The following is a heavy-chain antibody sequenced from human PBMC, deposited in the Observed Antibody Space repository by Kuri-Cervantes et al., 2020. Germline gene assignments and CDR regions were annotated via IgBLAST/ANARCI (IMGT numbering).Heavy chain of an antibody. CDR3: ARPGEGSGSYGAFDI. D-gene: IGHD3-10*01. J-gene: IGHJ3*02. Sequence: ASVKVSCKASGYTFTGYYMHWVRQAPGQGLEWMGWINPNSGGTNYAQKFQGWVTMTRDTSISTAYMELSRLRSDDTAVYYCARPGEGSGSYGAFDIWGQGAVVTVSS. CDR1: GYTFTGYY. V-gene: IGHV1-2*04. CDR2: INPNSGGT.